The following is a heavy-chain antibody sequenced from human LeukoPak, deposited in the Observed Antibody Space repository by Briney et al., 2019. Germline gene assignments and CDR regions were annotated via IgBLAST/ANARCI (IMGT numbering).Heavy chain of an antibody. CDR2: ISFDGTNE. CDR1: GFNFRSHA. Sequence: PGGSLRLSCAASGFNFRSHAMHWVRQAPGKGLEWMTLISFDGTNEEYAESVMGRFTISRDNSRNTIYLQLNSLTSDDTAVYFCARGARELDYWGQGTLVIASS. CDR3: ARGARELDY. J-gene: IGHJ4*02. V-gene: IGHV3-30*03. D-gene: IGHD1-1*01.